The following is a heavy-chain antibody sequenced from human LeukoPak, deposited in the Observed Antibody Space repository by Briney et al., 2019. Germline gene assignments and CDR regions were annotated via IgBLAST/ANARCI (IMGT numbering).Heavy chain of an antibody. CDR2: INPSGGST. D-gene: IGHD3-3*01. V-gene: IGHV1-46*01. CDR3: ARDRRFLELEFDY. Sequence: IINPSGGSTSYAQKFQGRVTMTRDTSTSTVYMELSSLRSEDTAVYYCARDRRFLELEFDYWGQGTPVTVSS. J-gene: IGHJ4*02.